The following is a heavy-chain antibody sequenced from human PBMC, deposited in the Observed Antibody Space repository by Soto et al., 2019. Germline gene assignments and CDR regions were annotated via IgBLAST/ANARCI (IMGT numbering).Heavy chain of an antibody. D-gene: IGHD5-12*01. CDR1: GGSFSGYY. CDR3: ARVWDSGYENGWFDP. Sequence: SETLSLTCAVYGGSFSGYYWSWIRQPPGKGLEWIGEINHSGSTNYNPSLKSRVTISVDTSKNQFSLKLSSVTAADTAVYYFARVWDSGYENGWFDPWGQGTLVTVSS. CDR2: INHSGST. J-gene: IGHJ5*02. V-gene: IGHV4-34*01.